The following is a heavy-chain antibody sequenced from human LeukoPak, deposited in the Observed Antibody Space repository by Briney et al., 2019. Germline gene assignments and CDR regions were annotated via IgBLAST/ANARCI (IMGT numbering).Heavy chain of an antibody. V-gene: IGHV3-33*01. CDR3: ARDRTYSGSPDGRSHFNS. D-gene: IGHD5-12*01. Sequence: GGSLRLSCAASGFTFNKYGMHWVRQVPGMGLEWVAVIWSNGGETYYADSVRGRFTISRDNSESTVDLQMNSLRAEDTAVYYCARDRTYSGSPDGRSHFNSWGQGTLVTVSS. CDR1: GFTFNKYG. CDR2: IWSNGGET. J-gene: IGHJ4*02.